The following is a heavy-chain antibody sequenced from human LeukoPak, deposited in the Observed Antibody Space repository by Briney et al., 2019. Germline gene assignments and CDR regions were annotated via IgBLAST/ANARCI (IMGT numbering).Heavy chain of an antibody. J-gene: IGHJ4*02. Sequence: GGSLRLSCAASGFTFSSFGMNWVRQAPGKGLEWVSSISSSSSYIYYADSVKGRFTISRDNAKNSLYLQMNSLRAEDTAVYYCARGSYGRGGSPDYWGQGTLVTVSS. CDR1: GFTFSSFG. D-gene: IGHD5-18*01. CDR2: ISSSSSYI. CDR3: ARGSYGRGGSPDY. V-gene: IGHV3-21*01.